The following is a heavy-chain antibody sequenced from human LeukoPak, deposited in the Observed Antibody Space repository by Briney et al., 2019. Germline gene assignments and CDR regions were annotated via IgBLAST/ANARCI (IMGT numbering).Heavy chain of an antibody. V-gene: IGHV3-20*04. CDR1: GFTFDDYG. CDR2: INWNGGST. Sequence: GGFLRRSCAASGFTFDDYGMSWVRQAPGKGLEWVSGINWNGGSTGYADSVKGRFTSSRDNAKNSLYLQMNSLRAEDTAVYYCARAVVAATDDYWGQGTRVTVSS. J-gene: IGHJ4*02. D-gene: IGHD2-15*01. CDR3: ARAVVAATDDY.